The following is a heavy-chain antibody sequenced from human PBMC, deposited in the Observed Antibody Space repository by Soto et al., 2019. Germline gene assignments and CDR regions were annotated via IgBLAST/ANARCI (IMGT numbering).Heavy chain of an antibody. CDR2: IYYSGST. J-gene: IGHJ4*02. D-gene: IGHD3-22*01. CDR3: ASIVLDYYDSSGYYLDYFDY. V-gene: IGHV4-59*01. Sequence: QVQLQESGPGLVKPSETLSLTCTVSGGSISSYYWSWIRQPPGKGLEWIGYIYYSGSTNYNPSLKSRVTISVDTSKTQFSLKLSSVTAADTAVYYCASIVLDYYDSSGYYLDYFDYWGQGTLVTVSS. CDR1: GGSISSYY.